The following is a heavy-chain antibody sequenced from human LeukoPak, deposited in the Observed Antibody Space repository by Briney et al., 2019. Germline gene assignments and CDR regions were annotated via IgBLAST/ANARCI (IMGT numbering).Heavy chain of an antibody. CDR1: GVTFSNYA. Sequence: PGGSLRLSCAASGVTFSNYAMHWVRQAPGKGLEWVAVISYDGSNKYYADSVQGRFTISRDNSKNTLYLQMNSLRAEDTAVYYCAKGPLGQWPHNLDSWGQGTLVTVSS. D-gene: IGHD6-19*01. J-gene: IGHJ4*02. CDR3: AKGPLGQWPHNLDS. V-gene: IGHV3-30-3*01. CDR2: ISYDGSNK.